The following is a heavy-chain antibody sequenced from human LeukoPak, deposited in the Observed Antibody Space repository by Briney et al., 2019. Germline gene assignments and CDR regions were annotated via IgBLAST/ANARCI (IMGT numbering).Heavy chain of an antibody. J-gene: IGHJ5*02. D-gene: IGHD3-3*01. CDR2: IYSGGST. CDR3: ASWIFGVVIQTS. Sequence: PGRSLRLSCAASGFTVSSNYMSWVRQAPGKGLEWVSVIYSGGSTYYAGSVKGRFTISRDNSKNTLYLQMNSLRAEDTAVYYCASWIFGVVIQTSWGQGTLVTVSS. CDR1: GFTVSSNY. V-gene: IGHV3-53*01.